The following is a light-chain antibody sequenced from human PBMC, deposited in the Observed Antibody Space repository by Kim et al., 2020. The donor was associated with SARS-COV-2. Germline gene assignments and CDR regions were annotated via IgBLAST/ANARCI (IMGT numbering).Light chain of an antibody. V-gene: IGKV1-39*01. CDR3: QQSYNTIT. CDR1: QSIQTY. Sequence: SASVVDRVTITCRASQSIQTYLNWYQHKPGKAPKLLIYVASNLQSGVPSRFSGSGSGTDFTLTISGLQSEDFATYYCQQSYNTITFGQGTRLEIK. J-gene: IGKJ5*01. CDR2: VAS.